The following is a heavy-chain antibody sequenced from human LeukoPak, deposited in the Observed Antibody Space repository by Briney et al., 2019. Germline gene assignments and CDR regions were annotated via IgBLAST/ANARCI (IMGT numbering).Heavy chain of an antibody. CDR2: IQQDGSEK. J-gene: IGHJ4*02. V-gene: IGHV3-7*01. Sequence: GGSLRLSCAASGFTFKGYWMSWVRQAPGKGLEWVANIQQDGSEKKYVDSVKGRFTISRDNAKNSLYLQMDGLRAEDTAVYYCVRLRYTYGKNFDCWGQGTLVTVSS. CDR3: VRLRYTYGKNFDC. D-gene: IGHD5-18*01. CDR1: GFTFKGYW.